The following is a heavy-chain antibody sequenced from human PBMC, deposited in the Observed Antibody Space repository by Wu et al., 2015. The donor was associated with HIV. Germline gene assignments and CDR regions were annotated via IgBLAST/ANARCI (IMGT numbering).Heavy chain of an antibody. D-gene: IGHD3-16*01. Sequence: QVQLVQSGAEVKKPGASVVLSCKTSGYSFSNYGISWTRQAPGQGLEWMGWISAYNGNTNYAQKLQGRVTMTTDTSTSTAYMELRSLRSDDTAVYYCAREGLGEWQFYFDNWGQGTLVTVSS. CDR3: AREGLGEWQFYFDN. CDR1: GYSFSNYG. CDR2: ISAYNGNT. J-gene: IGHJ4*02. V-gene: IGHV1-18*01.